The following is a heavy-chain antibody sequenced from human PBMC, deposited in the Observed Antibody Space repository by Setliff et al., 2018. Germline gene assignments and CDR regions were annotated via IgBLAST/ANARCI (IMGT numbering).Heavy chain of an antibody. CDR3: ARAAVDYDFWSGYYGLDYYYMDV. J-gene: IGHJ6*03. CDR2: ISAYNGNT. V-gene: IGHV1-18*01. CDR1: GYTFTSYG. Sequence: GASVKVSCKASGYTFTSYGISWVRQAPGQGLEWMGWISAYNGNTNYAQKLQGRVTMTTDTSTSTAYMELRSLRSDDTAVYYCARAAVDYDFWSGYYGLDYYYMDVWGKGTTVTVSS. D-gene: IGHD3-3*01.